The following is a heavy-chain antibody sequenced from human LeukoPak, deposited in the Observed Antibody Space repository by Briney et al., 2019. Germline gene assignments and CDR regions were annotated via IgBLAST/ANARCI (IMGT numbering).Heavy chain of an antibody. D-gene: IGHD1-26*01. J-gene: IGHJ4*02. CDR1: GFTVSSNY. Sequence: GGSLRLSCAASGFTVSSNYMSWVRQAPGKGLEWVSSISSSSSYIYYADSVKGRFTISRDNAENSLYLQMNSLRAEDTAVYYCARAVGATTVDYWGQGTLVTVSS. CDR3: ARAVGATTVDY. V-gene: IGHV3-21*01. CDR2: ISSSSSYI.